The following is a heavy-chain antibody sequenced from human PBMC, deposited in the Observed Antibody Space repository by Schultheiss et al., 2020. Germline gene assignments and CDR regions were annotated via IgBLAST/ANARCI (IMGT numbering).Heavy chain of an antibody. CDR1: GFTFSSYA. J-gene: IGHJ4*02. CDR3: AKGHEEEWELLHDY. D-gene: IGHD1-26*01. V-gene: IGHV3-30*01. Sequence: GGSLRLSCAASGFTFSSYAMHWVRQAPGKGLEWVAVISYDGSNKYYADSVKGRFTISRDNSKNTLYLQMNSLRAEDTAVYYCAKGHEEEWELLHDYWGQGTLVTVSS. CDR2: ISYDGSNK.